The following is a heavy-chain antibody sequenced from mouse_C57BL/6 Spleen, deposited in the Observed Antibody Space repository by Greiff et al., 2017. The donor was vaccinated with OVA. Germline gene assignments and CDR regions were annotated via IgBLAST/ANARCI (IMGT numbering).Heavy chain of an antibody. D-gene: IGHD2-4*01. CDR1: GYTFTSYW. Sequence: VQLQQPGAELVRPGSSVKLSCKASGYTFTSYWMHWVKQRPIQGLEWIGNIDPSDSETHYNQKFKDKATLTVDKSSSTAYMQLSSLTSEDSAVYYCASSSYDYHFDYWGQGTTLTVSS. J-gene: IGHJ2*01. CDR3: ASSSYDYHFDY. V-gene: IGHV1-52*01. CDR2: IDPSDSET.